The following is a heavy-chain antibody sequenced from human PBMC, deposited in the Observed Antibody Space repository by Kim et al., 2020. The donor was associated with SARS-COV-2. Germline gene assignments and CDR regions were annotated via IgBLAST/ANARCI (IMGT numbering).Heavy chain of an antibody. V-gene: IGHV1-46*01. J-gene: IGHJ3*02. Sequence: YAQKFQGRVTMTRDTSTSTVYMELSSLRSEDTAVYYCARDTSYGDYVFGIWGQGTMVTVSS. CDR3: ARDTSYGDYVFGI. D-gene: IGHD4-17*01.